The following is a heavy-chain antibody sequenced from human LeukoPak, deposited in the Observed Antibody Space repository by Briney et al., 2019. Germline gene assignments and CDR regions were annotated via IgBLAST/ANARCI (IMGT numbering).Heavy chain of an antibody. CDR2: ICYSGST. CDR1: GGSISSSSYY. D-gene: IGHD3-16*02. Sequence: PSETLSLTCTVSGGSISSSSYYWGWIRQPPGKGLEWIGSICYSGSTYYNPSLKSRVTISVDTSKNQFSLKLSSVTAADTAVYYCARGVWGSYRYTGSFDYWGQGTLVIVSS. CDR3: ARGVWGSYRYTGSFDY. J-gene: IGHJ4*02. V-gene: IGHV4-39*01.